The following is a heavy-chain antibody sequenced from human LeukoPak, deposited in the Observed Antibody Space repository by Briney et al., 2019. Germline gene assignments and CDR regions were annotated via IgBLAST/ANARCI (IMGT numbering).Heavy chain of an antibody. CDR3: ARGHCSGGSCYFRTSGSSWFDP. V-gene: IGHV1-46*01. Sequence: GASVKVSCKASGYTFTSYYMHWVRQAPGQGLEWMGIINPSGGSTSYAQKFQGRVTMTRDTSTSTVYMELSSLRSEDTAVYYCARGHCSGGSCYFRTSGSSWFDPWGQGTLVTVSS. CDR1: GYTFTSYY. CDR2: INPSGGST. J-gene: IGHJ5*02. D-gene: IGHD2-15*01.